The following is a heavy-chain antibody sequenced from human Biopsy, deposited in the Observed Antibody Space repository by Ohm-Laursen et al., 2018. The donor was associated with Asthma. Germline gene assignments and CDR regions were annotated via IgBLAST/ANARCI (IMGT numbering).Heavy chain of an antibody. Sequence: TLSLTCTVGGAYIGSRDHHWSWIRQSPGTGLEWIGFVFWSGTTHYNRSLERRLSISIDPTRNEFSMTLRSVTAADTAVYFCARVASYGDLYFGIDVWGPGTTVSVS. CDR3: ARVASYGDLYFGIDV. V-gene: IGHV4-30-4*01. CDR1: GAYIGSRDHH. D-gene: IGHD4-17*01. J-gene: IGHJ6*02. CDR2: VFWSGTT.